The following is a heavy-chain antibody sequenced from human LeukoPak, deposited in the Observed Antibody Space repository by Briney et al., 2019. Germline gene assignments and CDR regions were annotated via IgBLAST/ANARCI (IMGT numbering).Heavy chain of an antibody. CDR2: ISSSGSTI. J-gene: IGHJ3*02. CDR1: GFTFSDYY. V-gene: IGHV3-11*01. D-gene: IGHD1-1*01. CDR3: AKDKGGLPRPAFDI. Sequence: PGGSLRLSCAASGFTFSDYYMSWIRQAPGKGLEWVSYISSSGSTIYYADSVKGRFTISRDNSKNTLYLQMNSLRAEDTAVYYCAKDKGGLPRPAFDIWGQGTMVTVSS.